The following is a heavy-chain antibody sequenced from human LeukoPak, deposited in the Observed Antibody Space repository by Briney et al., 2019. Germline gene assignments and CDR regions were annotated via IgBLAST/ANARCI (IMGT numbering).Heavy chain of an antibody. Sequence: SQTLSLTCAVSGGSISSGGYSWSWIRQPPGKGLEWIGYIYHSGSTYYNPSLKSRVTISVDRSKNQFSLKLSSVTAADTAVYYCARERVIGYDSSGSRGFDYWGQGTLVTVSS. CDR1: GGSISSGGYS. J-gene: IGHJ4*02. D-gene: IGHD3-22*01. V-gene: IGHV4-30-2*01. CDR2: IYHSGST. CDR3: ARERVIGYDSSGSRGFDY.